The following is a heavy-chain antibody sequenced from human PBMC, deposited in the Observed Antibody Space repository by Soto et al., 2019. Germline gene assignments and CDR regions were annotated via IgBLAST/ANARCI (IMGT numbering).Heavy chain of an antibody. V-gene: IGHV3-15*07. CDR3: TRTKQWLESYGMDG. D-gene: IGHD6-19*01. Sequence: PGGSLSLPFAASGFTFSNAWMNWVRPAPGKGLDWVGRIKSKTDGGTTDYAAPVKGRFTISRDDSKNTLYLQMNSLKTEDTAVYYCTRTKQWLESYGMDGWGQGTTVTVSS. J-gene: IGHJ6*02. CDR1: GFTFSNAW. CDR2: IKSKTDGGTT.